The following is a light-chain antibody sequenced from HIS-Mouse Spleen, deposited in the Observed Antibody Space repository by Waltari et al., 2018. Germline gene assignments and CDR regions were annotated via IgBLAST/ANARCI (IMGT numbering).Light chain of an antibody. CDR1: HGITSY. J-gene: IGKJ1*01. Sequence: DIQLTHSPSFLPASVGDRVPITFRASHGITSYLAWYQHKPGKAPKLLIYAASPLQSGVPSRFRGSGSGTEFTLTISSLQPEDFATYYCQQLNSYPWTFGQGTKVEIK. V-gene: IGKV1-9*01. CDR2: AAS. CDR3: QQLNSYPWT.